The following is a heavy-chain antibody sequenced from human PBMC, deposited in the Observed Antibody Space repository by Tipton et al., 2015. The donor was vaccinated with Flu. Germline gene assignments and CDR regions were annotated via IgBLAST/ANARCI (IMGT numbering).Heavy chain of an antibody. J-gene: IGHJ6*02. CDR3: AKDGDYMAYYYYGLDV. CDR2: ISGRGGTT. Sequence: SLRLSCPASGFTFSSYWMNWVRLAPGKGLEWVSGISGRGGTTYYADSVKGRFTISRDNSKNTIYLQMNSLRAEDMAVYYCAKDGDYMAYYYYGLDVWGQGTTVTVSS. V-gene: IGHV3-23*01. D-gene: IGHD5-12*01. CDR1: GFTFSSYW.